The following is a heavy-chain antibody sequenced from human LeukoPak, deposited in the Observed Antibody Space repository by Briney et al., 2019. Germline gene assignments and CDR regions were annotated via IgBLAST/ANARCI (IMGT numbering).Heavy chain of an antibody. CDR2: ISGSGANT. CDR3: AKDRLQVLGVIDAFDI. D-gene: IGHD2-21*01. J-gene: IGHJ3*02. Sequence: GGSLRLSCAASGLTFSNYAMSWVRQAPGKGLEWVSAISGSGANTYYADSVKGRFAISRDNSKNTLYLQMNSLRAEDTAVYYCAKDRLQVLGVIDAFDIWGQGTMVTVSS. V-gene: IGHV3-23*01. CDR1: GLTFSNYA.